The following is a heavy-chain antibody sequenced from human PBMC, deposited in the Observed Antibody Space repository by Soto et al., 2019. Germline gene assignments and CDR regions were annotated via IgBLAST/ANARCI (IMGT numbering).Heavy chain of an antibody. D-gene: IGHD6-6*01. V-gene: IGHV3-21*06. J-gene: IGHJ5*02. Sequence: GGSLRLSCSASGFTFSTYSMNWVRQAPGKGLEWVSSISSSSGSIYYADSVKGRFTISRDNAKNSLFLQMNSLRAEDTAVYYCARDLAFEFSSSSWGQGTLVTVSS. CDR1: GFTFSTYS. CDR3: ARDLAFEFSSSS. CDR2: ISSSSGSI.